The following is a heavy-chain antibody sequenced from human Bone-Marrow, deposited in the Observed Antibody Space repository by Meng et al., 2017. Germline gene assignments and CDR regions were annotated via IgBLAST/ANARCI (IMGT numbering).Heavy chain of an antibody. J-gene: IGHJ4*02. D-gene: IGHD2-2*01. Sequence: GGSLRLSCAASGFTPSSYGMSWVRQAPGKGLEWVSAISGSDDRTFYADSVKGRFTFSRDISKSTLYLQMNSLRVEDTALYYCAKDKCSSTSCYFDYWGRGTLVTVSS. V-gene: IGHV3-23*01. CDR3: AKDKCSSTSCYFDY. CDR2: ISGSDDRT. CDR1: GFTPSSYG.